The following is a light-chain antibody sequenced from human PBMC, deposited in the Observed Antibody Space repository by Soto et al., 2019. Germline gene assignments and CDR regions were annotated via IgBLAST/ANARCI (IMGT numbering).Light chain of an antibody. Sequence: AIRMTQSPSSFSASTGDRLTITCRASQGISSYLAWYQQKPGKAPKLLIYAASTLQSGVPSRFSGSGSGTDFTLSISCLQSEDFATYYCQQHYSYPHTFGQGTKLEIK. CDR3: QQHYSYPHT. V-gene: IGKV1-8*01. CDR2: AAS. J-gene: IGKJ2*01. CDR1: QGISSY.